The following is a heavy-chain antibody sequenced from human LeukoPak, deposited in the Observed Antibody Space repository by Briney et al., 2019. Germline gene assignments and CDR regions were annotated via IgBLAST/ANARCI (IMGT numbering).Heavy chain of an antibody. Sequence: PGGSLRLSCAASGFTFSSYSMNWVRQAPGKGLEWVSYISSSSSTIYYADSVKGRFTISRDNAKNSLYLQMNSLRDEDTAVYYCASGSTYYYDSSGYWFDPWGQGTLVTVSS. CDR2: ISSSSSTI. D-gene: IGHD3-22*01. J-gene: IGHJ5*02. V-gene: IGHV3-48*02. CDR3: ASGSTYYYDSSGYWFDP. CDR1: GFTFSSYS.